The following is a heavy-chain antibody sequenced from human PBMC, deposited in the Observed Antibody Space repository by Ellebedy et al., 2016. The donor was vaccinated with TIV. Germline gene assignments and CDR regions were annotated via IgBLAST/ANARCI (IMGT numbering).Heavy chain of an antibody. V-gene: IGHV3-33*01. Sequence: LSLTCAASGFTFSSYGMHWVRQAPGKGLEWVAVIWYDGSNKYYADSVKGRFTISRDNSKNTLYLQMNSLRAEDTAVYYCARDGRCSSTSCYDYWGQGTLVTVSS. D-gene: IGHD2-2*01. CDR3: ARDGRCSSTSCYDY. CDR1: GFTFSSYG. J-gene: IGHJ4*02. CDR2: IWYDGSNK.